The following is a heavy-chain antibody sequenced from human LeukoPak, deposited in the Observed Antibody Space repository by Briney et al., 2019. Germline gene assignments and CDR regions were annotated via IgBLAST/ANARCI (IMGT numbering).Heavy chain of an antibody. CDR1: GYTFTSYG. J-gene: IGHJ3*02. CDR2: ISAYNGNT. Sequence: ASVKVSCKASGYTFTSYGISWVRQAPGQGLEWMGWISAYNGNTNYAQKFQGRVTMTRDTSISTAYMELSRLRSDDTAVYYCAKGGYCAFDIWGQGTMVTVSS. CDR3: AKGGYCAFDI. V-gene: IGHV1-18*01. D-gene: IGHD2-21*02.